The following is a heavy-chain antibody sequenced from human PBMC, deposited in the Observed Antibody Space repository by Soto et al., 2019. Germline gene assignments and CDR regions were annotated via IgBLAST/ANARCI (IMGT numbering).Heavy chain of an antibody. Sequence: QVQLVQSGAEVKKPGASVKVSCKASGYTFTGYYMHWVRQAPGPGLEWMGWINPNSGGTNYAQKFQGWVTMTRENADNTGYMELGRPVSDGTAVYYCARSPGGVVTAMYYFDYWGQGTLVTVSS. CDR2: INPNSGGT. V-gene: IGHV1-2*04. J-gene: IGHJ4*02. D-gene: IGHD2-21*02. CDR3: ARSPGGVVTAMYYFDY. CDR1: GYTFTGYY.